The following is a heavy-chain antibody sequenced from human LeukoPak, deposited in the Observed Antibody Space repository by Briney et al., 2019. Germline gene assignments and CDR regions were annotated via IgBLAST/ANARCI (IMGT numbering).Heavy chain of an antibody. D-gene: IGHD4-23*01. CDR1: GFSFNNYW. V-gene: IGHV3-7*01. CDR2: IKQDGSEK. CDR3: ARELGGNTFDC. Sequence: GGSLRLSCAVSGFSFNNYWMSWVRQAPGKGLEWVANIKQDGSEKYYVDSVKGRFSISRDNAKNSLYLQMNSLRAGDTAVYYCARELGGNTFDCWGQGTLVTVSS. J-gene: IGHJ4*02.